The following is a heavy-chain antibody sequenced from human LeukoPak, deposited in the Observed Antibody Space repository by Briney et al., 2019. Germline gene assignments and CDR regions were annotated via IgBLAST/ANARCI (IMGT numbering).Heavy chain of an antibody. D-gene: IGHD3-10*01. Sequence: ASVKVSCKASGYFFTAYYMHWVRQAPGQGLEYMGWINPNSGGTNSSQKFQDRVTLTRDTSISTAYMELSSLTSDDTAVYYCARAYGSGSSYHPDYWGQGTLVTVSS. CDR3: ARAYGSGSSYHPDY. J-gene: IGHJ4*02. CDR2: INPNSGGT. V-gene: IGHV1-2*02. CDR1: GYFFTAYY.